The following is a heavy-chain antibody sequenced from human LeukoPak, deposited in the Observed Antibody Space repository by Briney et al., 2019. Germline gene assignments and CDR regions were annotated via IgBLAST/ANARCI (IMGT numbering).Heavy chain of an antibody. J-gene: IGHJ4*02. D-gene: IGHD4-23*01. CDR1: GGTFSSYA. V-gene: IGHV1-69*13. CDR3: AREPTGYETPN. Sequence: GASVKVSCKASGGTFSSYAISWVRQAPGQGLEWMGGIIRIFGTANYAQKFQGRVTITADESTSTAYMELSSLRSEDTAVYYCAREPTGYETPNWGQGTLVTVSS. CDR2: IIRIFGTA.